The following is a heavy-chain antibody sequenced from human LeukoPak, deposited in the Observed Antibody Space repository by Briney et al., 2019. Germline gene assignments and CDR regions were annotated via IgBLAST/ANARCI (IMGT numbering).Heavy chain of an antibody. D-gene: IGHD6-19*01. Sequence: PGGSLRLSCAASGFTFSNSAMSWVRQVPGQGLEWVSTLSGSGITTYYADSVKGRFTISRDNSKNTLYLQMNSLRAEDTAVYYCAKGIYSSGWSYFDYWGHGTLVTVSS. CDR1: GFTFSNSA. CDR2: LSGSGITT. J-gene: IGHJ4*01. CDR3: AKGIYSSGWSYFDY. V-gene: IGHV3-23*01.